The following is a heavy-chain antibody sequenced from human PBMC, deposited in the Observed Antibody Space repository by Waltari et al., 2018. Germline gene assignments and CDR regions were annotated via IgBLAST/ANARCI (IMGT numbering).Heavy chain of an antibody. Sequence: EVQLLESGGGLVQPGGSLRLSCVASGFIFSNYAMTWVRQAPGKVLEWVSSVSVSGRRTYYADSVKGRCTISRDNSKNTLYLQVDSLRAQDTAVYYCGRDPNGDYVGAFDFWGQGTMVTVSS. J-gene: IGHJ3*01. D-gene: IGHD4-17*01. CDR1: GFIFSNYA. CDR2: VSVSGRRT. V-gene: IGHV3-23*01. CDR3: GRDPNGDYVGAFDF.